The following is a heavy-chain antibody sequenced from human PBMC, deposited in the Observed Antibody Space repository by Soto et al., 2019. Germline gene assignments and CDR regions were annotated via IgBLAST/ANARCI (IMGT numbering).Heavy chain of an antibody. CDR1: GFTFSSYS. CDR3: AKGGAASNKYYMDV. J-gene: IGHJ6*03. CDR2: ISSSSSYI. D-gene: IGHD6-25*01. Sequence: PGGSLRLSCAASGFTFSSYSMNWVRQAPGKGLEWVSSISSSSSYIYYADSVKGRFTISRDNSKNTLSLQMNSLRAEDTAVYYCAKGGAASNKYYMDVWGKGTTVTVSS. V-gene: IGHV3-21*04.